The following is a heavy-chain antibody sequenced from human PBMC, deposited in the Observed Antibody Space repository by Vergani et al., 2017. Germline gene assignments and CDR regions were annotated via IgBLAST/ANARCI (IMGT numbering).Heavy chain of an antibody. CDR2: IYTSGST. V-gene: IGHV4-4*07. J-gene: IGHJ2*01. CDR1: GGSISSYY. CDR3: ARDRSSGWYGSVTRNWYFDL. D-gene: IGHD6-19*01. Sequence: QVQLQESGPGLVKPSETLSLTCTVSGGSISSYYWSWIRQPAGKGLEWIGRIYTSGSTNYNPSLKSRVTMSVDTSKNQFSLKLSSVTAADTAVYYCARDRSSGWYGSVTRNWYFDLWGRGTLVTVSS.